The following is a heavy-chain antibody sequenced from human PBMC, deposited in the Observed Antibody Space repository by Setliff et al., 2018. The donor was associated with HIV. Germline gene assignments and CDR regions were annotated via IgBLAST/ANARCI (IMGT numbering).Heavy chain of an antibody. CDR1: GFTFDDYG. J-gene: IGHJ5*02. Sequence: GGSLRLSCAASGFTFDDYGMSWVRQAPGKGLEWVSGIDGNGGSTRYADSVKGRFTTSRDNAKSLLYLQMNSLRVEDTAVYYCARVLLRTNAVYGVASNWFDPWGQGTLVTVSS. CDR3: ARVLLRTNAVYGVASNWFDP. V-gene: IGHV3-20*04. CDR2: IDGNGGST. D-gene: IGHD2-8*01.